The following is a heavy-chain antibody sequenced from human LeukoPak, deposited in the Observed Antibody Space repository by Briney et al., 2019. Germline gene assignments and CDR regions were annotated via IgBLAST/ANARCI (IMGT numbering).Heavy chain of an antibody. V-gene: IGHV3-23*01. CDR1: ILTFSNHA. Sequence: PGGSLRLSCAASILTFSNHALSWVRHAPGGGLEGGSAISDTGSTFYADSVRGRFSISRDNSKNTLYLQMNSLRAEDTAVYYCAARPYGSTDYYWGQGTLVTVSS. J-gene: IGHJ4*02. CDR2: ISDTGST. CDR3: AARPYGSTDYY. D-gene: IGHD3-22*01.